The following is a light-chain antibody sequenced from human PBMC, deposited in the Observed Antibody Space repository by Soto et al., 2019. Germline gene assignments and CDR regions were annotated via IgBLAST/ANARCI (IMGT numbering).Light chain of an antibody. V-gene: IGKV1-33*01. Sequence: DIQMTQSASSLSASVGDRVSFTCQASQDISKFLNWYQHKPGQAPSLLIYDASKSQFGVPSRFSGSGSGTYFTLTITGLQPEDVATYYCQNYNSAPWTFGQGTKVDIK. J-gene: IGKJ1*01. CDR1: QDISKF. CDR3: QNYNSAPWT. CDR2: DAS.